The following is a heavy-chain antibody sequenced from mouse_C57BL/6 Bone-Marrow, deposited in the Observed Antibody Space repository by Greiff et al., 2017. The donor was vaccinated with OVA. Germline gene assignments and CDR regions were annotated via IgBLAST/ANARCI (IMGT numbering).Heavy chain of an antibody. CDR1: GYTFTDYN. V-gene: IGHV1-22*01. J-gene: IGHJ3*01. Sequence: VQLQQSGPELVKPGASVKMSCKASGYTFTDYNMHWVKQSHGKSLEWIGYINPNNGGTSYNQKFKGKATLTVNKSSSTAYMELRSLTSEDSAVYYCAGGFTTVVEGAWFAYWGQGTLVTVSA. CDR2: INPNNGGT. D-gene: IGHD1-1*01. CDR3: AGGFTTVVEGAWFAY.